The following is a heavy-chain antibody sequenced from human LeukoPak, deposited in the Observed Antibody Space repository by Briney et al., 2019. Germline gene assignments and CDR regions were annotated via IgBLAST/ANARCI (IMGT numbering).Heavy chain of an antibody. CDR3: ARDVYSSGWYGGFDC. Sequence: GGSLRLSCVASGFTVSINYVSWVRQAQGKGLEWVSVMYSGGSTYYAESVKGRFTISRDNSKNTLYLQMNSLRTEDTAVYHRARDVYSSGWYGGFDCWGQGTLVTVSS. CDR2: MYSGGST. D-gene: IGHD6-19*01. J-gene: IGHJ4*02. V-gene: IGHV3-66*02. CDR1: GFTVSINY.